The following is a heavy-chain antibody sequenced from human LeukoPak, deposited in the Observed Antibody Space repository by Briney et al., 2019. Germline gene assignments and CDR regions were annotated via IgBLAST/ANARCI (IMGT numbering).Heavy chain of an antibody. CDR2: IGRIGDNI. CDR3: AKYSRTGEPFDY. Sequence: PGGSLRLSCAASGFTFSSYPMTWVRQAPGKGLEWVSVIGRIGDNIHYADSVKGRFTISRDNSKNTLYLQMNSLRAEDTAIYYCAKYSRTGEPFDYWGQGTLVAVSS. D-gene: IGHD7-27*01. V-gene: IGHV3-23*01. J-gene: IGHJ4*02. CDR1: GFTFSSYP.